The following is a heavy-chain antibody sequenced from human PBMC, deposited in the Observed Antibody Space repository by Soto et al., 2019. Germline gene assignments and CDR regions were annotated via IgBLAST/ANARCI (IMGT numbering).Heavy chain of an antibody. CDR2: INHSGST. D-gene: IGHD2-21*01. J-gene: IGHJ6*03. CDR1: GGSFSGYY. V-gene: IGHV4-34*01. CDR3: ARFDSYYYYYMDV. Sequence: SETLSLTCAVYGGSFSGYYWSWIRQPPGKGLEWIGEINHSGSTNYNPSLKSRVTISVDTSKNQFSLKLSSVTAADTAVYYCARFDSYYYYYMDVWGKGTTVT.